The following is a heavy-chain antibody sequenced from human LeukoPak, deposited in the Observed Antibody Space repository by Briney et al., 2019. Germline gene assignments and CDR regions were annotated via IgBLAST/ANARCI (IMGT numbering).Heavy chain of an antibody. CDR3: ARDQVKGMNYYYYMDV. V-gene: IGHV3-48*03. CDR2: ISSSGSTI. D-gene: IGHD4-11*01. J-gene: IGHJ6*03. CDR1: GFTFSSYE. Sequence: GGSLRLSCAASGFTFSSYEMNWVRQAPGKGLEWVSYISSSGSTIYYADSVKGRFTISGDNAKNSLYLQMNSLRAEDTAVYYCARDQVKGMNYYYYMDVWGKGTTVTVSS.